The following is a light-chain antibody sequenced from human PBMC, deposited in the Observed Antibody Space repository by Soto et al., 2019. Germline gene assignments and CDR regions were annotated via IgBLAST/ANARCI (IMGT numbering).Light chain of an antibody. J-gene: IGKJ5*01. CDR1: QSVSNN. CDR3: QQYYDWPT. Sequence: IVMTQSPAARSVCPGERATLSCRASQSVSNNLAWYQQKPGQAPRLLIYGASTRAPGITARFSGGGSGTEFTLTISSLQSEDFAVYFCQQYYDWPTFGQGTRLE. V-gene: IGKV3D-15*01. CDR2: GAS.